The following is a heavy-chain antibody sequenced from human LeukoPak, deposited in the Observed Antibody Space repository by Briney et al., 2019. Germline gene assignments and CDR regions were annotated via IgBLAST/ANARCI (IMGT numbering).Heavy chain of an antibody. Sequence: GGSLRLSCAASGFTFSSYSMNWVRQAPGKGLERVSSISSSSSYIYYADSVKGRFTISRDNAKNSLYLQMNSLRAEDTAVYYCARDRINSAYYDSSGYLPDYWGQGTLVTVSS. V-gene: IGHV3-21*01. D-gene: IGHD3-22*01. J-gene: IGHJ4*02. CDR3: ARDRINSAYYDSSGYLPDY. CDR1: GFTFSSYS. CDR2: ISSSSSYI.